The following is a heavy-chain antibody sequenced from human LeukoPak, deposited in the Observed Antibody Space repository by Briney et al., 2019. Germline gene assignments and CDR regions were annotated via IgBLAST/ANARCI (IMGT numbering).Heavy chain of an antibody. J-gene: IGHJ4*02. CDR2: ISGSGGNT. CDR1: GFTFNNYA. V-gene: IGHV3-23*01. CDR3: AREYRRVAGKSPGIDY. Sequence: PGGSLRLSCAVSGFTFNNYAISWVRQVPGKGLEWVSTISGSGGNTYYADSVKGRFTISRDNSKNTLYLQMNSLRAEDPDVYYCAREYRRVAGKSPGIDYWGQGTLVTVSS. D-gene: IGHD6-19*01.